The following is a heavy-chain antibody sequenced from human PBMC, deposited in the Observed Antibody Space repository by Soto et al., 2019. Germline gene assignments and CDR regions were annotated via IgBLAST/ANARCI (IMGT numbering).Heavy chain of an antibody. CDR1: GFSITSTNW. D-gene: IGHD6-13*01. V-gene: IGHV4-4*02. CDR2: IYHSGAT. CDR3: AKDRGIGAAGS. Sequence: PSETLSLTCAFSGFSITSTNWWSWVRQPPGQGLEWIGEIYHSGATNYNPSLKSRVTISVDKSKNQYSLNLMSVTAADTAVYYCAKDRGIGAAGSWGQGALVTVS. J-gene: IGHJ5*02.